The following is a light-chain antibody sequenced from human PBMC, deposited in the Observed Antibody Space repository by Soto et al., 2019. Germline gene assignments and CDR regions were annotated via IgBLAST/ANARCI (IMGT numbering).Light chain of an antibody. CDR1: QSVSSY. V-gene: IGKV3-11*01. J-gene: IGKJ1*01. CDR2: DAS. Sequence: EIVLTQSPATLSLSPGERATLSCRASQSVSSYLAWYQQKPGQAPRLLIYDASNRATGIPARFSGSGSGTDFTLTISSLEPEDFAVYYCQQYGNVPRTFGQGTKVEIK. CDR3: QQYGNVPRT.